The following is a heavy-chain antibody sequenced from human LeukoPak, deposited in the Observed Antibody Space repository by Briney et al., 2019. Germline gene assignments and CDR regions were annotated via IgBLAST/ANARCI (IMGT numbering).Heavy chain of an antibody. CDR2: VSGSGGST. CDR3: AKFCITMVRVAKNSDAFDI. CDR1: GFTFSSYA. V-gene: IGHV3-23*01. J-gene: IGHJ3*02. D-gene: IGHD3-10*01. Sequence: GGSLRLSCAASGFTFSSYAMSWVRHAPGKGLEWVLAVSGSGGSTYYADSVKGRFTTSRVNSKYTLYLQMNSLRCKDTAVYYCAKFCITMVRVAKNSDAFDISGQRTMVTVSS.